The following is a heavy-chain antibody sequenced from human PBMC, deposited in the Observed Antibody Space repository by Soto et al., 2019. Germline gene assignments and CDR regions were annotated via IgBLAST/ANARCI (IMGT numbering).Heavy chain of an antibody. J-gene: IGHJ4*02. D-gene: IGHD3-3*01. CDR2: ISYDGSNK. CDR3: ARDKRDLRFLEWSYYFDY. CDR1: GFTFSSSA. Sequence: QVQLVESGGGVVQPGRSLRLSCAASGFTFSSSAMHWVRQAPGKGLEWVAVISYDGSNKYYADSVKGRFTISRDNSKNTLYLPMNSLRAEDTAVYYCARDKRDLRFLEWSYYFDYWGQGTLVTVSS. V-gene: IGHV3-30-3*01.